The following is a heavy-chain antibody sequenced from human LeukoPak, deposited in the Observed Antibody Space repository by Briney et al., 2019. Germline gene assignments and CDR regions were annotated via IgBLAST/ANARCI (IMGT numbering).Heavy chain of an antibody. D-gene: IGHD3-22*01. CDR1: GYTLTELS. J-gene: IGHJ3*02. Sequence: ASVKVSCKVSGYTLTELSMHWVRQAPGKGLEWMGGFDPEDGETIYAQKFQGRVTITEDTSTDTAYMELSSLRSEDTAVYYCATDLPERYYYDSSGPSGAAFDIWGQGTMVTVSS. CDR3: ATDLPERYYYDSSGPSGAAFDI. V-gene: IGHV1-24*01. CDR2: FDPEDGET.